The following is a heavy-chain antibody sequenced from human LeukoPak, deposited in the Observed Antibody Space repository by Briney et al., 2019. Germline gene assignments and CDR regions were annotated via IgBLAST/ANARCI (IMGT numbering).Heavy chain of an antibody. J-gene: IGHJ4*02. CDR3: ARGITMVRGVIILDY. V-gene: IGHV1-69*13. Sequence: SVKVSCKASGGTFSSYAISWVRQAPGQGLEWMGEIIPIFGTANYAQKFQGRVTITADESTSTAYMELSSLRSEDTAVYYCARGITMVRGVIILDYWGQGTLVTVSS. CDR2: IIPIFGTA. CDR1: GGTFSSYA. D-gene: IGHD3-10*01.